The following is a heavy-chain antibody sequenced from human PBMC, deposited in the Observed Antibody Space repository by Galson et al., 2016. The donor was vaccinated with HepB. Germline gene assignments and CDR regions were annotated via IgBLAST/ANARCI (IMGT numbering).Heavy chain of an antibody. J-gene: IGHJ5*02. CDR3: ATVGASGYNWFDP. CDR1: GYTLTELS. D-gene: IGHD1-26*01. CDR2: FDPEDGDT. V-gene: IGHV1-24*01. Sequence: SVKVSCKVSGYTLTELSMHWVRQAPGKGLEWMAGFDPEDGDTIYAQKFQGRVTMTEDTSTDTVYMELSSLRSEDTAVYYCATVGASGYNWFDPWGQGTLVTVSS.